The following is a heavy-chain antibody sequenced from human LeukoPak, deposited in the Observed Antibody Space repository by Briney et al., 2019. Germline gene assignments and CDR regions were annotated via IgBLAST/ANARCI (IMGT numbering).Heavy chain of an antibody. V-gene: IGHV3-21*01. J-gene: IGHJ4*02. D-gene: IGHD2-2*02. CDR3: ARDHCTSTSCYNVDN. CDR1: GFAFNTYS. CDR2: ITSSSSYL. Sequence: PGGSLRLSCAASGFAFNTYSMNWVRQAPGKGLEWVSYITSSSSYLYYADSVKGRFTISRDNAKNSLYLQMNGLRAEDTAVYYCARDHCTSTSCYNVDNWGQGTLVTVSS.